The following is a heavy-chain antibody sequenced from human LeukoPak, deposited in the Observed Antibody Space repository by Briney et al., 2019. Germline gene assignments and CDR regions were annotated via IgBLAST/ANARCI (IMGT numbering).Heavy chain of an antibody. D-gene: IGHD3-10*01. Sequence: SETLSLTCTVSGGSISSGSYYWSWIRQPAGKGLEWIGRIYTSGSTNYNPSHKSRVTISVDTSKNQFSLKLSSVTAADTAVYYCARNGESAYRPYYFDYWGQGTLVTVSS. J-gene: IGHJ4*02. CDR2: IYTSGST. V-gene: IGHV4-61*02. CDR1: GGSISSGSYY. CDR3: ARNGESAYRPYYFDY.